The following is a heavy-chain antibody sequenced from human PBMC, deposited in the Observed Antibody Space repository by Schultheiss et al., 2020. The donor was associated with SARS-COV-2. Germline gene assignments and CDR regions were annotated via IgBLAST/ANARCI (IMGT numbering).Heavy chain of an antibody. CDR2: IYYSGST. Sequence: SETLSLTCTVSGGSISSGDYYWSWIRQPPGKGLEWIGYIYYSGSTYYNPSLKSQVTISVDTSKNQFSLKLSSVTAADTAVYYCARDINLYYYYMDVWGKGTTVTVSS. CDR1: GGSISSGDYY. D-gene: IGHD1-14*01. V-gene: IGHV4-30-4*02. J-gene: IGHJ6*03. CDR3: ARDINLYYYYMDV.